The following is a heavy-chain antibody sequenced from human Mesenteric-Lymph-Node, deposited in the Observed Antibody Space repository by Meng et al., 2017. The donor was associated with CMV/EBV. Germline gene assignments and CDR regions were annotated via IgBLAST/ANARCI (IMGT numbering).Heavy chain of an antibody. D-gene: IGHD3-3*01. V-gene: IGHV1-8*01. CDR1: GYTFTSYD. CDR3: ARRPLYDFWSGYFYYYYYGMDV. CDR2: MNPNSGNT. J-gene: IGHJ6*02. Sequence: ASVKVSCKASGYTFTSYDINWVRQATGQGLEWMGWMNPNSGNTGYAQKFQGRVTMTRNTSISTAYMELSSLRSEDTAVYYCARRPLYDFWSGYFYYYYYGMDVWGQGTTVTVSS.